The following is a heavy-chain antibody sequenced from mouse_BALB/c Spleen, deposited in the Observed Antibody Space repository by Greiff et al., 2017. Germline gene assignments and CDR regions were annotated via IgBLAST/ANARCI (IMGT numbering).Heavy chain of an antibody. CDR3: ARPSYYGNLAY. J-gene: IGHJ3*01. V-gene: IGHV1S135*01. CDR1: GYSFTGYN. Sequence: EVKLQESGPELGKPGASVKISCKASGYSFTGYNMYWVKQSHRKSLEWIGYIDPYNGGTSYNQKSKGKATLTVDKSSSTAYMHLNSLTSEDSAIYYCARPSYYGNLAYWGQGTLVTVSA. CDR2: IDPYNGGT. D-gene: IGHD2-10*01.